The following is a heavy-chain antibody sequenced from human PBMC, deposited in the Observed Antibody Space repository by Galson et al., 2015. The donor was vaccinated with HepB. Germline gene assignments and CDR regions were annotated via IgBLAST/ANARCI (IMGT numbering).Heavy chain of an antibody. J-gene: IGHJ4*02. CDR2: INHSGST. D-gene: IGHD1-1*01. CDR1: GGSFSAHY. V-gene: IGHV4-34*01. CDR3: VRNRTGYFDY. Sequence: ETLSLTCAVYGGSFSAHYWSWIRQPPGKGLEWIGEINHSGSTNYNPSLKSRVTISVDTSKNQFSLKLSSVTAADTAVYYCVRNRTGYFDYWGQGTLVTVSS.